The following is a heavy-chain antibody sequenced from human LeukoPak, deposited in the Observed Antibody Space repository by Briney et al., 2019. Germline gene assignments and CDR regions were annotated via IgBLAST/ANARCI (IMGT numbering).Heavy chain of an antibody. V-gene: IGHV1-2*02. CDR2: INPNSGGT. CDR3: AREAVGATLRLGKVDP. CDR1: GYTFTSYG. Sequence: GASVKVSCKASGYTFTSYGISWVRQAPGQGLEWMGWINPNSGGTNYAQKFQGRVTMTRDTSISTAYMELSRLRSDDTAVYYCAREAVGATLRLGKVDPWGQGTLVTVSS. D-gene: IGHD1-26*01. J-gene: IGHJ5*02.